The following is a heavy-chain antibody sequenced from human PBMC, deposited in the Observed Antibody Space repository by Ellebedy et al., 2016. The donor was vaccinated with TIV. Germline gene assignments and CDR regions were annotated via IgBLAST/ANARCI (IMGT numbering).Heavy chain of an antibody. CDR3: AKELVSRDSLTFDY. CDR1: GFTFSNYA. J-gene: IGHJ4*02. CDR2: IGPRSEYK. D-gene: IGHD3-9*01. Sequence: GESLKISCAASGFTFSNYAMAWVRQAPGKGLEWVSAIGPRSEYKFYADSVKDRIAISRDNSENTLFLQLHSLRGEDTAVYYCAKELVSRDSLTFDYWGQGVLVTVSS. V-gene: IGHV3-23*01.